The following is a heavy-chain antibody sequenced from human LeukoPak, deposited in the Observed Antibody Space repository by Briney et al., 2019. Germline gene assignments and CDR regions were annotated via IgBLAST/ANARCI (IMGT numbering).Heavy chain of an antibody. D-gene: IGHD3-22*01. CDR2: ISYDGSNK. Sequence: QPGRSLRLSCAASGFTFSSYAMHWVRQAPGKGLEWVAVISYDGSNKYYADSVKGRFTISRDNSKNTLYLQMYRLRAEDTAVYYCASNYYDSSGSWDYWGQGTLVTVSS. J-gene: IGHJ4*02. CDR3: ASNYYDSSGSWDY. V-gene: IGHV3-30-3*01. CDR1: GFTFSSYA.